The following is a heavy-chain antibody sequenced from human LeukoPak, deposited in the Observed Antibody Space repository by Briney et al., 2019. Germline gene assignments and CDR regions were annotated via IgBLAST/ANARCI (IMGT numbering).Heavy chain of an antibody. V-gene: IGHV3-30*03. CDR3: ATGSDYDSSGYYFL. CDR2: ISYDGSNK. J-gene: IGHJ4*02. Sequence: GGSLRLSCAASGFTFSSYGMHWVRQAPGKGLEWAAVISYDGSNKYYADSVKGRFTIPRDNSKNTLYLQMNSLRAEDTAVYYCATGSDYDSSGYYFLWGQGTLVTVSP. CDR1: GFTFSSYG. D-gene: IGHD3-22*01.